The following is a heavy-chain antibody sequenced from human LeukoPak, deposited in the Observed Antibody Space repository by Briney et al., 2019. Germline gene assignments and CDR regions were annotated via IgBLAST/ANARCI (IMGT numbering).Heavy chain of an antibody. Sequence: GGSLRLSCAASGFTFSTYEMNWVRQAPGKGLEWVSYISNSGSSIYDADSVKGRFTISRDNAKKSLYLQMNSLRAEDTAIYYCARDERLLSFLKWGQGTLVTVSS. CDR1: GFTFSTYE. CDR3: ARDERLLSFLK. D-gene: IGHD3-3*01. V-gene: IGHV3-48*03. CDR2: ISNSGSSI. J-gene: IGHJ4*02.